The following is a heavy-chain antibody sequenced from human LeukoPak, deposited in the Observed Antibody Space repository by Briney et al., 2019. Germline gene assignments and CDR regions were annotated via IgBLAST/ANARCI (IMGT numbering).Heavy chain of an antibody. CDR3: AKADCSRTSCQRPFDY. Sequence: GGSLRLSCAGSGFTFADYAMHWVRQTPGKGLEWVSLITWDGGTTYYADSAKGRFTISRDNSKNSLYLQMSSLRAEDTALYYCAKADCSRTSCQRPFDYWGQGTLVTVSS. J-gene: IGHJ4*02. V-gene: IGHV3-43D*03. CDR1: GFTFADYA. D-gene: IGHD2-2*01. CDR2: ITWDGGTT.